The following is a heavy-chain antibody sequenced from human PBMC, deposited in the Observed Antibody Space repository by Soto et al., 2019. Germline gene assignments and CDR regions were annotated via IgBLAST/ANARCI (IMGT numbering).Heavy chain of an antibody. D-gene: IGHD6-19*01. Sequence: PGGSLRLSCAASGFTVSSNYMSWVRQAPGKGLEWVSVIYSGGSTYYADSVKGRFTISRDNSKNTLYLQMNSLRAEDTAVYYCARDIAGARSGSYYYGMDGWGQGTTVTVSS. J-gene: IGHJ6*02. V-gene: IGHV3-53*01. CDR1: GFTVSSNY. CDR2: IYSGGST. CDR3: ARDIAGARSGSYYYGMDG.